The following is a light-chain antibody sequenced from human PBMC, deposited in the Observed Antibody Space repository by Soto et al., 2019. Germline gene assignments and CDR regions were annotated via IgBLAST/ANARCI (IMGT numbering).Light chain of an antibody. CDR1: SSDVGGYNY. V-gene: IGLV2-14*01. CDR2: EVS. J-gene: IGLJ2*01. CDR3: TSYTTSSTLVV. Sequence: QSALTQPASVSGSPGQSITISCTGTSSDVGGYNYVSWYRQHPGKAPKLMIFEVSNRPSGVSNRFSGSKSGNTASLTISGLQTEDEADYYCTSYTTSSTLVVFGGGTKVTV.